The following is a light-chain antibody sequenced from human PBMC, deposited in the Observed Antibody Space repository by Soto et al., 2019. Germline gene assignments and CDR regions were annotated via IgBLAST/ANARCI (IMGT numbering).Light chain of an antibody. CDR1: QRVSSN. CDR2: GAS. Sequence: EIVMTQSPATLSVSPGERATLSCRASQRVSSNLAWYQQQPGQAPRLLIYGASTRATGIPARFSGSGSGTEFTLTISSLQSEDFAVYYCQQYNTWPPWTFGQGTKVEIK. J-gene: IGKJ1*01. CDR3: QQYNTWPPWT. V-gene: IGKV3-15*01.